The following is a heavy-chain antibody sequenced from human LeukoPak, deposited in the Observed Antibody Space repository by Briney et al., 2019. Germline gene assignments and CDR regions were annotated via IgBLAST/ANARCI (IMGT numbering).Heavy chain of an antibody. V-gene: IGHV4-39*01. J-gene: IGHJ4*02. CDR2: IYYSGST. D-gene: IGHD3-10*01. Sequence: PSETLSLTCAVSGGPISSNSYYWGWIRQPPGKGLEWIGSIYYSGSTCYNPSLKSRVTISVDTSKNQFSLKLSSVTAADTAVYYCARTRYYYNSRSYGAPYYFDYWGQGTLVTVSS. CDR1: GGPISSNSYY. CDR3: ARTRYYYNSRSYGAPYYFDY.